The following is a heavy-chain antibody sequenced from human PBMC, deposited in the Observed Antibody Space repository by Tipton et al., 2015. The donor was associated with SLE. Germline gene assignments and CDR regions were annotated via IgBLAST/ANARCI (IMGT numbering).Heavy chain of an antibody. D-gene: IGHD3-16*01. CDR2: IYTSGST. CDR1: GGSISSGSYY. J-gene: IGHJ4*02. V-gene: IGHV4-61*02. Sequence: TLSLTCTVSGGSISSGSYYWSWIRQPAGKGLEWIGRIYTSGSTNYNPSLKSRVTISVDTSKNQFSLKLTSVTAADTAVNYCARMISVPAWGDYFDYWGLGTRVIVSS. CDR3: ARMISVPAWGDYFDY.